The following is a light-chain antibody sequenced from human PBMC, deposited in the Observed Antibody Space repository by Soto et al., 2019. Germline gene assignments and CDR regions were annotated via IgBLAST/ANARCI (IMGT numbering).Light chain of an antibody. CDR2: GAS. Sequence: AIQMTQFPASLSASVGDSVTITCRASQGIRDELGWYQQKPGKAPKLLMYGASRLESGVPSRFSGSGFGTDFSLTIYSLRPEDSATYFCLQDYNYPRTFGQGTKLQIK. J-gene: IGKJ2*01. CDR3: LQDYNYPRT. CDR1: QGIRDE. V-gene: IGKV1-6*01.